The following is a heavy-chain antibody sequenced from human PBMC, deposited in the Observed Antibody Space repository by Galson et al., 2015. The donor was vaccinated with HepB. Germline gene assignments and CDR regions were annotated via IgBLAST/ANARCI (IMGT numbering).Heavy chain of an antibody. CDR1: GFTFSTYA. Sequence: SLRLSCAASGFTFSTYAMSWVRQAPGKGLEWVSGITGNSRSTFYADSVKGQLTISRDNSKNTVHLQLTSLRAEDTAVYYCARDRGQQDYWGQGTLVTVSS. D-gene: IGHD3-10*01. V-gene: IGHV3-23*01. CDR2: ITGNSRST. CDR3: ARDRGQQDY. J-gene: IGHJ4*02.